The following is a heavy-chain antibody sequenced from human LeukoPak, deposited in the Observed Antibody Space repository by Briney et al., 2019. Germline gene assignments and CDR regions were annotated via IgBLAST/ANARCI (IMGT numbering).Heavy chain of an antibody. CDR1: GFTFSSYA. V-gene: IGHV3-30-3*01. J-gene: IGHJ3*02. CDR2: ISYDGSNK. D-gene: IGHD3-22*01. Sequence: PGRSLRLSCAASGFTFSSYAMHWVRQAPGKGLEWVAVISYDGSNKYYADSVKGRFTISRDNSKNTLYLQMNSLRAEDTAVYYCASPWYYYDSSGDEAFDIWGQGTMVTVSS. CDR3: ASPWYYYDSSGDEAFDI.